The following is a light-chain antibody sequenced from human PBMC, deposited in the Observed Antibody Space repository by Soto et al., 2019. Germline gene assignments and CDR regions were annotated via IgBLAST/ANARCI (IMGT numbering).Light chain of an antibody. Sequence: DIQMTQSPSSLSASVGDRVTISCRASQTIRSYVNWYQQKPGQAPRLLIYAASSLQSGVPSRFSGSGSGTDFTLTISSLQPEDFAIYYCEQSRTFGQGTKVDIK. J-gene: IGKJ2*01. CDR1: QTIRSY. CDR3: EQSRT. V-gene: IGKV1-39*01. CDR2: AAS.